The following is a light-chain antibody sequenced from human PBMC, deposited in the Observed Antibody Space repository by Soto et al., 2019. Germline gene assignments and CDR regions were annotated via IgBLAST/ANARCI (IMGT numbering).Light chain of an antibody. CDR3: QQSYGTPLT. CDR2: AAS. J-gene: IGKJ4*01. Sequence: DIQMTQSPSSLSASVGDTVTMTCRASQSINIYLNWYQHKPGKAPSLLIYAASGLQNGVPSRFSGSGSGTDFTLTISSLQREDFATYYCQQSYGTPLTFGGGTKVEIK. CDR1: QSINIY. V-gene: IGKV1-39*01.